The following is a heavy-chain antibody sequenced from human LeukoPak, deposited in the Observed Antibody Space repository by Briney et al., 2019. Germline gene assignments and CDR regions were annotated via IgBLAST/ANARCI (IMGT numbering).Heavy chain of an antibody. V-gene: IGHV3-48*01. Sequence: AGGSLRLSCAASGFTFSKYWMNWVRQAPGKGLEWVSYISSSSSTIYYADSVKGRFTISRDNSKNTLYLQMNSLRAEDTAVYYCARDLGELAYCGGDCLFDPWGQGTLVTVSS. D-gene: IGHD2-21*02. CDR2: ISSSSSTI. CDR1: GFTFSKYW. J-gene: IGHJ5*02. CDR3: ARDLGELAYCGGDCLFDP.